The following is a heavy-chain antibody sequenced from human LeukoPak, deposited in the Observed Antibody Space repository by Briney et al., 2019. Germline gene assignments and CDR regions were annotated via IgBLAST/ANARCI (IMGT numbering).Heavy chain of an antibody. CDR2: IIPIFGTA. D-gene: IGHD5-24*01. V-gene: IGHV1-69*13. J-gene: IGHJ4*02. CDR3: ARGRWSATTASYYLDF. CDR1: GGTFSSYA. Sequence: SVKVSCKASGGTFSSYAISWVRQAPGQGLEWMGGIIPIFGTANYAQKFQGRVTITADESTSTAYMELSSLTSEDTAVYYCARGRWSATTASYYLDFWGQGTLVTVSS.